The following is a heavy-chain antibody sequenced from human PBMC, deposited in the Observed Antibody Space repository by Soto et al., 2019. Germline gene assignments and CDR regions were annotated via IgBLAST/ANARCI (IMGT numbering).Heavy chain of an antibody. CDR3: AKARGYDYGYYYYGMDV. CDR1: GYTFSDYY. V-gene: IGHV3-11*01. Sequence: GGSLRLSCAASGYTFSDYYMSWIRQAPGKGLEWISYIDTSGTKIYYADSVKGRFTISRDNSKNTLYLQMNSLRAEDTAVYYCAKARGYDYGYYYYGMDVWGQGTTVTVSS. J-gene: IGHJ6*02. CDR2: IDTSGTKI. D-gene: IGHD5-12*01.